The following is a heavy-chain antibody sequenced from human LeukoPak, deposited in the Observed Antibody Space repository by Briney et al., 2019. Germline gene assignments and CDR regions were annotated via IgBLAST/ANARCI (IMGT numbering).Heavy chain of an antibody. V-gene: IGHV4-30-4*08. J-gene: IGHJ4*02. D-gene: IGHD3-16*02. CDR3: ARELSYYDYVWGRYRIIDY. CDR1: GGSISSGDYY. Sequence: SQPLSLTCTVSGGSISSGDYYWRWIPQPPGKGVEWIGYIYYSGSTYYNPSLKSRVTISVHTSKNQFSLKLSSVTAADTAGYYCARELSYYDYVWGRYRIIDYWGQGTLVTVSS. CDR2: IYYSGST.